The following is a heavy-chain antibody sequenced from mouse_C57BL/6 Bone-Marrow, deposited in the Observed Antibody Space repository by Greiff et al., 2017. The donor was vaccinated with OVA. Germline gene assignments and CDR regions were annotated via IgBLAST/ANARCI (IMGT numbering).Heavy chain of an antibody. CDR3: AKEREGYSNACFAY. J-gene: IGHJ3*01. CDR2: ISDGGSYT. V-gene: IGHV5-4*01. Sequence: EVQLKESGGGLVKPGGSLKLSCAASGFTFSSYAMSWVRQTPEKRLEWVATISDGGSYTYYPDNVKGRFTISRDNAKNNLYLQMSHLKSEDTAMYYCAKEREGYSNACFAYWGQGTLVTVSA. D-gene: IGHD2-5*01. CDR1: GFTFSSYA.